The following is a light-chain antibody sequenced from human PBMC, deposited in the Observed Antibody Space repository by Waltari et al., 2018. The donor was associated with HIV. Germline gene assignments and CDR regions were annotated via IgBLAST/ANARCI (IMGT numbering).Light chain of an antibody. CDR3: QSYDSSLSGSWV. CDR2: GNN. J-gene: IGLJ3*02. Sequence: QSVLTQPPSVSGAPGQRVTFSCTGSSSNIGAGYDVHWYQQLPGTAPKLLIYGNNNRPSGVPDRFSGSKSGTSDSLASTGLQAEDEADYYCQSYDSSLSGSWVFGGGTKLTVL. V-gene: IGLV1-40*01. CDR1: SSNIGAGYD.